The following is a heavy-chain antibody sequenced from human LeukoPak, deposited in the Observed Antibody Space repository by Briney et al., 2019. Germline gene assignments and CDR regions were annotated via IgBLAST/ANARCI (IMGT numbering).Heavy chain of an antibody. CDR2: IYNSVN. CDR1: GASISGYY. J-gene: IGHJ4*02. CDR3: AILPTV. V-gene: IGHV4-59*01. Sequence: SETLSLTCGVSGASISGYYWSWIRQPPGKGLEWIGYIYNSVNDYNPSLKSRVIISSDLSKNQFSLRLSSMTAADTAVYYCAILPTVWGQGTLVTVSS. D-gene: IGHD1-14*01.